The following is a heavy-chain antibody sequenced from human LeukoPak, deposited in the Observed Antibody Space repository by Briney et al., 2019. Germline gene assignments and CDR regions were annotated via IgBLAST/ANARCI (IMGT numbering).Heavy chain of an antibody. Sequence: SETLSLTCAVYGGSFSGYYWSWIRQPPGKGLEWIGEINHSGSTNYNPSLKSRVTISVDTSKNQFSLKLSSVTAADTAVYYCAGTTTVVVPAAIVDPWGQGTLVTVSS. J-gene: IGHJ5*02. CDR3: AGTTTVVVPAAIVDP. V-gene: IGHV4-34*01. D-gene: IGHD2-2*01. CDR2: INHSGST. CDR1: GGSFSGYY.